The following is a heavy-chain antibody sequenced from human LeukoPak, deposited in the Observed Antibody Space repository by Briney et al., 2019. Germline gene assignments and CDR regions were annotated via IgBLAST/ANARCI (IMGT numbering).Heavy chain of an antibody. CDR3: AKDEDYYDSSGYSGY. Sequence: GGSLRLSCAASGFTFSSYAMHWVRQAPGKGLEWVAVISYDGSNKYYADSVKGRFTISRDNSKNTLYLQMNSLRAEDTAVYYCAKDEDYYDSSGYSGYWGQGTLVTVSS. J-gene: IGHJ4*02. D-gene: IGHD3-22*01. V-gene: IGHV3-30*04. CDR2: ISYDGSNK. CDR1: GFTFSSYA.